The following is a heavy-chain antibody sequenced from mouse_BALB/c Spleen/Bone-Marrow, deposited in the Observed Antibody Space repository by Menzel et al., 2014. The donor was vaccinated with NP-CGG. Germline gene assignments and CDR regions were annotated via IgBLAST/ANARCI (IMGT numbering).Heavy chain of an antibody. Sequence: QVQLKDSGAELVKPGASVKLSCKASGYTFTSHWMHWEKLRPGQGLEWIGEINPSNGGTNYNEKFKRKATLTVDKSSSTAYMHLSRLTSEDSAVYYCTIGGFDYWSPGTTLTVSS. V-gene: IGHV1S16*01. CDR3: TIGGFDY. J-gene: IGHJ2*01. CDR1: GYTFTSHW. CDR2: INPSNGGT.